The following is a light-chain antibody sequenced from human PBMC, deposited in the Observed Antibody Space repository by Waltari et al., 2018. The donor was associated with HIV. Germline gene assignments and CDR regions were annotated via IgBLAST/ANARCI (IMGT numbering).Light chain of an antibody. CDR3: QQCFSTVWT. CDR1: HNILQSSNNKHY. Sequence: DIVMTQFPELLAVALGEGATVSCKSSHNILQSSNNKHYLSWFQQKPGQPPKLLIYWASTREAGVSDRFTGSGSGTNFSLTISSLQAEDVAVYYCQQCFSTVWTFGQGTKVELK. J-gene: IGKJ1*01. CDR2: WAS. V-gene: IGKV4-1*01.